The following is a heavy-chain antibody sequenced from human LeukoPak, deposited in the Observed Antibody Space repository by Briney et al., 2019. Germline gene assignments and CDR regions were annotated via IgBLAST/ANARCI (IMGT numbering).Heavy chain of an antibody. CDR2: IWYDGSNK. CDR1: GFTFSSYG. J-gene: IGHJ3*02. Sequence: GRSLRLSCAASGFTFSSYGMHWVRQAPGTGLEWVAVIWYDGSNKYYADSVKGRFTISRDNSKNTLYLQMNSLRAEDTAVYYCASLYSSSSLGAFDIWGQGTMVTVSS. D-gene: IGHD6-6*01. CDR3: ASLYSSSSLGAFDI. V-gene: IGHV3-33*01.